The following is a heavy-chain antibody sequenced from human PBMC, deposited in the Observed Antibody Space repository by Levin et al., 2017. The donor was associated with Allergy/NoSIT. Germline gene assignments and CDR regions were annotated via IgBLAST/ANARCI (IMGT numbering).Heavy chain of an antibody. CDR3: ARPNWGAFDF. V-gene: IGHV3-48*01. CDR2: IDSGSATI. J-gene: IGHJ3*01. CDR1: GFTFSIYG. D-gene: IGHD3-16*01. Sequence: PGGSLRLSCAASGFTFSIYGMNWVRQAPGKGLEWVSYIDSGSATINYADSVKGRFTISRDNAKNSLYLQMNSLRAEDTAVYYCARPNWGAFDFWGRGTTVTVSS.